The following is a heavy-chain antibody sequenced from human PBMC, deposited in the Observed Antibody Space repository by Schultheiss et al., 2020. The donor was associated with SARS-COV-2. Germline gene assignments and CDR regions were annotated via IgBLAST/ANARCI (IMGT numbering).Heavy chain of an antibody. Sequence: SETLSLTCTVSGGSISSGGYYWSWIRQPPGKGLEWIGYIYYSGSTYYNPSLKSRVTISVDTSKNQFSLKLSPVTAADTAVYYCTTDSWCSSTSCYTLDYWGQGTLVTVSS. J-gene: IGHJ4*02. CDR1: GGSISSGGYY. CDR2: IYYSGST. V-gene: IGHV4-61*08. CDR3: TTDSWCSSTSCYTLDY. D-gene: IGHD2-2*02.